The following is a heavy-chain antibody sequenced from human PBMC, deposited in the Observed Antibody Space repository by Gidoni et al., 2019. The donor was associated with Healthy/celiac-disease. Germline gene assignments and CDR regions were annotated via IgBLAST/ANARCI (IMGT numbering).Heavy chain of an antibody. CDR1: GFSLRTSGVG. CDR3: AHSPTGVLLWFRELSGWFDP. Sequence: QITLKESGPTLVKPTQTLTLTCTFSGFSLRTSGVGVGGIRTPPGKALEWLALIYWVDDKRDSPSPKSSLTITKDTSKNQVVLTMTNMDPVDTATYYGAHSPTGVLLWFRELSGWFDPWGQGTLVTVSS. D-gene: IGHD3-10*01. V-gene: IGHV2-5*02. J-gene: IGHJ5*02. CDR2: IYWVDDK.